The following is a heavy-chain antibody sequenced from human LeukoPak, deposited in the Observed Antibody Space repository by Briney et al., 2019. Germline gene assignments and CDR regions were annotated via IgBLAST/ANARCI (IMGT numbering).Heavy chain of an antibody. J-gene: IGHJ4*02. CDR2: TYLGDSDT. Sequence: GESLKISRKASGYSFTTSWIAWVRQSPGKGLEWMGITYLGDSDTRYSPSFQGQVTISADKSVSTAYLQWSSLKASDTAMYYCARRGTSSEIDYWGQGNLVTVSS. D-gene: IGHD6-6*01. V-gene: IGHV5-51*01. CDR3: ARRGTSSEIDY. CDR1: GYSFTTSW.